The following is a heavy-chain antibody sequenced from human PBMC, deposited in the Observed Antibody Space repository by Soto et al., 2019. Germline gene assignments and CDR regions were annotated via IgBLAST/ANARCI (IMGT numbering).Heavy chain of an antibody. CDR3: AKNGQWLATPPGA. CDR2: ITDSGYTA. V-gene: IGHV3-23*01. J-gene: IGHJ4*02. D-gene: IGHD6-19*01. CDR1: GFSFGTFV. Sequence: EMQLLESGGASVQPGGSLRLSCAASGFSFGTFVMTWFRQAPGGGLEWVASITDSGYTASYAETVEGRFTVSRDNSKNKLHLQMNDLRPEDTATYYCAKNGQWLATPPGAWGQGTLVTVSS.